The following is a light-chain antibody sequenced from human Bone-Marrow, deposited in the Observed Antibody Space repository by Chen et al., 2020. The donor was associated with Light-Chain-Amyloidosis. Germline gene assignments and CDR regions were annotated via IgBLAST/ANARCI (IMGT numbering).Light chain of an antibody. J-gene: IGLJ2*01. CDR2: DVS. CDR1: SSDVGGYTY. Sequence: QSALTQPASVSGSPGQSITISCTGTSSDVGGYTYVSWYQQHPGKAPKLMIYDVSNRPSGVSNRFSGSKSGNTASLTISRLQAEDEADYYCSSYTSSSTPVVFGGGTKLTVL. V-gene: IGLV2-14*01. CDR3: SSYTSSSTPVV.